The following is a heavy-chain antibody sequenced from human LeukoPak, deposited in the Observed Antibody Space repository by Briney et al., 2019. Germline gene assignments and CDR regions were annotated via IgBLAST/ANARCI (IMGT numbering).Heavy chain of an antibody. CDR1: GFTFSSYA. J-gene: IGHJ4*02. D-gene: IGHD6-13*01. V-gene: IGHV3-30-3*01. CDR2: ISYDGSNK. Sequence: GGSLRLSCAASGFTFSSYAMHWVRQAPGKGLEWVAVISYDGSNKYYADSVKGRFTISRDNSKNTLYLQMNSLRAEDTAVYYCAREGRSSSSWYYFDYWGQGTLVTVSS. CDR3: AREGRSSSSWYYFDY.